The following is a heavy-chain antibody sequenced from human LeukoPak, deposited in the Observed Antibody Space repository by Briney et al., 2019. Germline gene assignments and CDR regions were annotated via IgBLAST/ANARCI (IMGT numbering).Heavy chain of an antibody. D-gene: IGHD3-9*01. J-gene: IGHJ4*02. V-gene: IGHV3-11*05. CDR2: ISCSGSYT. CDR1: GFTFSDYY. CDR3: ARDRSYYDILTGYYPHHDY. Sequence: GGSLRLSCAASGFTFSDYYMSWIRQAPGKGLEWVSYISCSGSYTNYADSVKGRFTISRDNAKNSLYLQMNSLRAEDTAVYYCARDRSYYDILTGYYPHHDYWGQGTLVTVSS.